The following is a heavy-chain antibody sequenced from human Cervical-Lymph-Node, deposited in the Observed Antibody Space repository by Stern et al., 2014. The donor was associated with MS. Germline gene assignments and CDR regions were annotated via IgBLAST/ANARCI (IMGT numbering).Heavy chain of an antibody. J-gene: IGHJ5*02. V-gene: IGHV3-15*02. CDR3: PTVMVRGVSRFDP. D-gene: IGHD3-10*01. CDR2: IKSKSDGGTT. Sequence: EVQLVQSGGALVQPGGSLRLSCAAAGFTLSDAWMSWVRQAPGKGLEWVGRIKSKSDGGTTDYAEPVKGRFTISRDDSKNTLDLQMTSLKSEDTGVYYCPTVMVRGVSRFDPWGQGTRVTVSS. CDR1: GFTLSDAW.